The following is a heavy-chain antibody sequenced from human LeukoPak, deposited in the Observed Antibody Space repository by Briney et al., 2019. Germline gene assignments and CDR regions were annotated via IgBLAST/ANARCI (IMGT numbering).Heavy chain of an antibody. CDR3: ARLIAAAGRAPFDY. V-gene: IGHV3-66*04. D-gene: IGHD6-13*01. CDR1: GFTVSSNY. J-gene: IGHJ4*02. CDR2: IYSGGST. Sequence: PGGSLRLSCAASGFTVSSNYMSWVRQAPGKGLEWVSVIYSGGSTYYADSVKGRFTISRDNSKNTLYLQMNSLRAEDTAVYYCARLIAAAGRAPFDYWGQGTLVTVSS.